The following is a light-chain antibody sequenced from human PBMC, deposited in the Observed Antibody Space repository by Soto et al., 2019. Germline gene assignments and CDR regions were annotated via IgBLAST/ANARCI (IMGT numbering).Light chain of an antibody. CDR1: SSDISGYNY. CDR2: DAI. CDR3: SSYTSSSTYV. Sequence: QSALTQPASVSGSPGQSITISCTGTSSDISGYNYVSWYQQHPGKAPKLMIYDAINRPSGVSNRFSGSKSGNTASLTISGLQAEDEADYYCSSYTSSSTYVFGTGTKVTVL. J-gene: IGLJ1*01. V-gene: IGLV2-14*01.